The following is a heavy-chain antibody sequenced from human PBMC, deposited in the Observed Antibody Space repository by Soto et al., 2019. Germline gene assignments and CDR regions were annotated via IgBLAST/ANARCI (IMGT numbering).Heavy chain of an antibody. V-gene: IGHV1-18*01. Sequence: GASVKVSCKASGYTFTSYGISWVRQAPGQGLEWMGRISAINGKINYAQKFQGRVTITADKFTGTAYMELTRLRSDDTAVYYCAGDPDSHYNDSHAYSYPWGQGTLVTVSS. CDR2: ISAINGKI. D-gene: IGHD3-22*01. CDR3: AGDPDSHYNDSHAYSYP. J-gene: IGHJ5*02. CDR1: GYTFTSYG.